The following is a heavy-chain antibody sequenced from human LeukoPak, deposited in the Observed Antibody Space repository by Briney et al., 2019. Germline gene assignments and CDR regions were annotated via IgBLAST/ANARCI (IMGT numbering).Heavy chain of an antibody. CDR3: ARPVPGWYFDY. D-gene: IGHD2-15*01. CDR2: IYHSGST. Sequence: PSETLSLTCXVYGGSFSGYYWSWIRQPPGKGLEWIGSIYHSGSTYYNPSLKSRVTISVDTSKNQFSLKLSSVTAADTAVYYCARPVPGWYFDYWGQGTLVTVSS. V-gene: IGHV4-34*01. J-gene: IGHJ4*02. CDR1: GGSFSGYY.